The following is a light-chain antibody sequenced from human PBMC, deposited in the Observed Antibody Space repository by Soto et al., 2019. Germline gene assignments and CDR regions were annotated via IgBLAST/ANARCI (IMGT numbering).Light chain of an antibody. CDR2: DVS. CDR3: SSYTSSSLV. Sequence: QSALTQPASVSGSPGQSITISCTGTSSDVGGYNYVSWYQQHPGKAPKLMIYDVSNRPSGVSNRFSGSKFGNTASLTISGLQAEDEADYYCSSYTSSSLVFGGGTKLTVL. V-gene: IGLV2-14*01. J-gene: IGLJ2*01. CDR1: SSDVGGYNY.